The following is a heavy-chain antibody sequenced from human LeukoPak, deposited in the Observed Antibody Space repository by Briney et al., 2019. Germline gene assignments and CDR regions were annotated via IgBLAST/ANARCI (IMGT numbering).Heavy chain of an antibody. CDR1: GGSISSYY. Sequence: PSETLSLTCTVSGGSISSYYWGWIRQPPGKGLEWIGYIYYSGSTNYNPSLKSRVTISVDTSKNQFSLKLSSVTAADTAVYYCARASPSSVDFWSGYYPNYFDYWGQGTLVTVSS. D-gene: IGHD3-3*01. CDR2: IYYSGST. J-gene: IGHJ4*02. CDR3: ARASPSSVDFWSGYYPNYFDY. V-gene: IGHV4-59*01.